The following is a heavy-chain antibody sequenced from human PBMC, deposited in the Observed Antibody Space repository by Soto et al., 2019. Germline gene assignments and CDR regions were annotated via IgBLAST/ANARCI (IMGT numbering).Heavy chain of an antibody. V-gene: IGHV3-30-3*01. CDR1: GITFSNYA. Sequence: QVQLVESGGGVVQPGRSLRLSCAASGITFSNYAMHWVRQAPGKGLEWVAVIAYDGSKEYYADSVKGRFTISRDNSKNTLYLQMNSLRAEDTAVYYCASEPLGGASNTSDPVDYWGRGTLVTVSS. CDR2: IAYDGSKE. CDR3: ASEPLGGASNTSDPVDY. D-gene: IGHD3-16*01. J-gene: IGHJ4*02.